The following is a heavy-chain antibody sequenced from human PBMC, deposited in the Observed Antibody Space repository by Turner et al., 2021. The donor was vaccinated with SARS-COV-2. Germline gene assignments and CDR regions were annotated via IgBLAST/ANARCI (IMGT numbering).Heavy chain of an antibody. Sequence: QVQLQQWGAGLLKPSETLSLSCGVYGESLSDYYWTWIRQPPGKGLEWIGEIHHSGSTNYNPSLKSRVTMSVDTSKNQFSLKLTSVTAADTAVYYCARGWGGFYDNSGYYYVYWGQGTLVTVSS. D-gene: IGHD3-22*01. CDR1: GESLSDYY. J-gene: IGHJ4*02. V-gene: IGHV4-34*01. CDR2: IHHSGST. CDR3: ARGWGGFYDNSGYYYVY.